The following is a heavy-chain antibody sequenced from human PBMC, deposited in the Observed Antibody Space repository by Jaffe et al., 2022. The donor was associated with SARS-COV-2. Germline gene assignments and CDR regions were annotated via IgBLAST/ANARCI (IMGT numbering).Heavy chain of an antibody. CDR3: SSAPSRLVDY. Sequence: EVQLVESGGGLVQPGGSLRLSCAVSGFTVGNNFMTWVRQTPEKGLEWVSVIFSGGDTSYAASVKGRFTISRDSFKNTVYLQMNSLRTEDTAVYYCSSAPSRLVDYWGQGTLVTVSS. J-gene: IGHJ4*02. V-gene: IGHV3-66*02. CDR1: GFTVGNNF. D-gene: IGHD2-2*01. CDR2: IFSGGDT.